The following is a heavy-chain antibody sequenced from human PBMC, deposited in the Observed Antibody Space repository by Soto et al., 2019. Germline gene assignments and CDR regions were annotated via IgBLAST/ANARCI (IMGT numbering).Heavy chain of an antibody. V-gene: IGHV1-69*02. CDR2: IIPILGIA. CDR1: GGTFSSYT. CDR3: ARGGVPAAKPDNWFDP. Sequence: QVQLVQSGAEVKKPGSSVKVSCKASGGTFSSYTISWVRQAPGQGLEWMGRIIPILGIANYAQKFQGRVTITADKSTSTAYMELSSLRSEDTAVYYCARGGVPAAKPDNWFDPWGQGTLVTVSS. J-gene: IGHJ5*02. D-gene: IGHD2-2*01.